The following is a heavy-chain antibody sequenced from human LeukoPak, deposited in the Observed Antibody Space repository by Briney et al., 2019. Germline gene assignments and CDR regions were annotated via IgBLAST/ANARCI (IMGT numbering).Heavy chain of an antibody. D-gene: IGHD3-10*01. CDR1: GGSFSGYY. CDR2: INHSGST. J-gene: IGHJ4*02. Sequence: PSETLSHTCAVYGGSFSGYYWSWIRQPPGKGLEWIGEINHSGSTNYNPSLKSRVTISVDTSKNQFSLKLSSVTAADTAVYYCARNRVVRVYYGSGSYYKPDYWGQGTLVTVSS. V-gene: IGHV4-34*01. CDR3: ARNRVVRVYYGSGSYYKPDY.